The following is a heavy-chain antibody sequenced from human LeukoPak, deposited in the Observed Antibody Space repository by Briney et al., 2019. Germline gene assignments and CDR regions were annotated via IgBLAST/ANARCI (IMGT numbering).Heavy chain of an antibody. J-gene: IGHJ6*02. CDR1: GYTFTSYG. CDR3: VRDLLAVAKIRVSYYGMDV. CDR2: ISAYNGNT. Sequence: ASVKVSCKASGYTFTSYGISWVRRAPGQGLEWMGWISAYNGNTNYAQKLQGRVTMTTDTSTSTAYMELRSLRSDDTAVYYCVRDLLAVAKIRVSYYGMDVWGQGTTVTVSS. D-gene: IGHD5-12*01. V-gene: IGHV1-18*01.